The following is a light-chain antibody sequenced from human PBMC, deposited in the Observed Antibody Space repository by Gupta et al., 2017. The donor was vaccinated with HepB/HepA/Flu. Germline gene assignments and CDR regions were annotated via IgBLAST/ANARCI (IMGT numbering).Light chain of an antibody. CDR1: SSDIGSSDL. CDR2: DVS. Sequence: QSALTQLPSVSGSPGQSITLSCTGTSSDIGSSDLVSWYQQFPGKAPKLIIFDVSKRTSGLSDRISASKSGYTASLTISGLQAEDEAIDYCCSYASTTSRPLIFGGGTKLTVL. J-gene: IGLJ2*01. V-gene: IGLV2-23*02. CDR3: CSYASTTSRPLI.